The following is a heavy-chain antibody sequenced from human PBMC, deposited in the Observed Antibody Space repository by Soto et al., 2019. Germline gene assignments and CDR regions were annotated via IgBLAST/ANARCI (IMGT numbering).Heavy chain of an antibody. Sequence: SETLSLTCTVSGDSIRNYYWSWIRQPPGRGLEYIGYIFYSGSTNYNPSLKSRVAISVDTSRNQFALKLRSVTAADTATYYCARLKRGYSYGSIIDFWGRGTLVTFTS. CDR3: ARLKRGYSYGSIIDF. J-gene: IGHJ4*01. D-gene: IGHD5-18*01. CDR1: GDSIRNYY. CDR2: IFYSGST. V-gene: IGHV4-59*01.